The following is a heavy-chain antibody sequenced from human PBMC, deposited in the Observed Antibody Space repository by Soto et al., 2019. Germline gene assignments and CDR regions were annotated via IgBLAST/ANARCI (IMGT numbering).Heavy chain of an antibody. CDR2: ISPLFSTT. J-gene: IGHJ4*02. CDR3: ARDTGDGTFDF. CDR1: GDLFNNYA. Sequence: QVQLVQSGAEVKEPGSSVKVSCKATGDLFNNYAFNWVRQAPGQGLEWMGRISPLFSTTNYAQKFQDRVTISRDTSASTAYMELTSLRSEDTAVYYCARDTGDGTFDFWGQGTLVTVSS. D-gene: IGHD7-27*01. V-gene: IGHV1-69*06.